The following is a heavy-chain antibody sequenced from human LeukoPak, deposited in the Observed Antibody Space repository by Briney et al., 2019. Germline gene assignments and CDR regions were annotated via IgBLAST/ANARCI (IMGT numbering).Heavy chain of an antibody. D-gene: IGHD2-2*01. CDR2: INHSGST. CDR1: GGSFSGYY. Sequence: SETLSLTCAVYGGSFSGYYWSWIRQPPGKGLEWIGEINHSGSTNYNPSLKSRVTISVDTSKNQFSLKLSSVTAADTAVDYCARTMRDQLLKMGYYFDYWGQGTLVTVSS. CDR3: ARTMRDQLLKMGYYFDY. J-gene: IGHJ4*02. V-gene: IGHV4-34*01.